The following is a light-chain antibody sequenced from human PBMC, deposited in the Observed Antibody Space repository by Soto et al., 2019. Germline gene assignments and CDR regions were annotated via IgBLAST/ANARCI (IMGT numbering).Light chain of an antibody. CDR2: GNS. CDR3: QSYDSSLSARYV. Sequence: QSVLTQPPSVSVAPGQRVTISCTGSSSNIGAGYDVHWYQQLPGTAPKLLIYGNSNRPSGVPDRFSGSKSGTSASLAITGRQAEDEADYYCQSYDSSLSARYVFGTGTKLTVL. V-gene: IGLV1-40*01. CDR1: SSNIGAGYD. J-gene: IGLJ1*01.